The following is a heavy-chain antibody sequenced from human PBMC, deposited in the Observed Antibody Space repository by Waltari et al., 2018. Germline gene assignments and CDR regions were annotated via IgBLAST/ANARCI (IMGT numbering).Heavy chain of an antibody. Sequence: QVQLQESGPGLVKPSETLSLTCAVSGYPISSGFYWGWFRQPPGKGLGWIGSIYHSGSTYSMPSLKSRVSLSVDTSTNQFSLNLISVTAADTALYYCARDRGAADYIDYWGQGTLVTVSS. CDR1: GYPISSGFY. V-gene: IGHV4-38-2*02. CDR3: ARDRGAADYIDY. J-gene: IGHJ4*02. CDR2: IYHSGST. D-gene: IGHD3-10*01.